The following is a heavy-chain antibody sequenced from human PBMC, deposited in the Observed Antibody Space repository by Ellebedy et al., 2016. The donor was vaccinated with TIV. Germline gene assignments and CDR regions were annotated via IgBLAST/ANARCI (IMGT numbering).Heavy chain of an antibody. CDR1: GYTFTGYY. D-gene: IGHD2-2*01. V-gene: IGHV1-46*01. J-gene: IGHJ6*02. CDR2: INPSGGST. Sequence: ASVKVSXKASGYTFTGYYMHWVRQAPGQGLEWMGIINPSGGSTSYAQKFQGRVTMTRDTSTSTVYMELSSLRSEDTAVYYCARENIVVVGYYYYGMDVWGQGTTVTVSS. CDR3: ARENIVVVGYYYYGMDV.